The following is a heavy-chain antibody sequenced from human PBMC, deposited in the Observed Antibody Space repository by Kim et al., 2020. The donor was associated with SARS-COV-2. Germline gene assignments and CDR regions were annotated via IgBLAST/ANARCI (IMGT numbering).Heavy chain of an antibody. J-gene: IGHJ6*02. CDR3: ARLSSSGWYGTNRYYHYGMDV. V-gene: IGHV5-10-1*01. CDR2: IDPSDSYT. D-gene: IGHD6-19*01. Sequence: GESLKISCKGSGYSFTSYWISWVRQMPGKGLEWMGRIDPSDSYTNYSPSFQGHVTISADKSISTAYLQWSSLKASDTAMYYCARLSSSGWYGTNRYYHYGMDVWGQGTTVTVSS. CDR1: GYSFTSYW.